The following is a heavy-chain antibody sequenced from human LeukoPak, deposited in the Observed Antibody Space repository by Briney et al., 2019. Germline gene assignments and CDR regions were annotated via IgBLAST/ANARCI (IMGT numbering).Heavy chain of an antibody. CDR1: GFTFSSYW. CDR2: IKPDGSEK. CDR3: GSGHWFDP. V-gene: IGHV3-7*03. J-gene: IGHJ5*02. Sequence: GGSLRLSCVASGFTFSSYWMSWVRQAPGKGLEWVAYIKPDGSEKFYEDSVKGRFTISRDNAKNSLYLQMNSLRAEDTAVYSCGSGHWFDPWGQGTLVTVSS.